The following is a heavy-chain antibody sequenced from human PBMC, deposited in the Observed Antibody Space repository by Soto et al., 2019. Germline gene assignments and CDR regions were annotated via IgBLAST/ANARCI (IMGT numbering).Heavy chain of an antibody. CDR1: GGTFSSYA. J-gene: IGHJ5*02. CDR2: IIPIFGTA. CDR3: ATVYYYDSSGYEAGNNWFDP. V-gene: IGHV1-69*13. Sequence: SVKVSCKASGGTFSSYAISWVRQAPGQGLEWMGGIIPIFGTANYAQKFQGRVTITADESTSTAYMELSSLRSEDTAVYYCATVYYYDSSGYEAGNNWFDPWGQGTLVTVSS. D-gene: IGHD3-22*01.